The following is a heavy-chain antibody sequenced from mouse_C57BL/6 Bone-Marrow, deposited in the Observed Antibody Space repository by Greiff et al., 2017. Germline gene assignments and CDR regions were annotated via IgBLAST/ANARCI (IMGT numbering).Heavy chain of an antibody. CDR2: IYPGSGST. V-gene: IGHV1-55*01. CDR3: ARPYCYVYWYFDV. D-gene: IGHD2-10*01. J-gene: IGHJ1*03. CDR1: GYTFTSYW. Sequence: QVQLQQSGAELVKPGASVKMSCKASGYTFTSYWITWVKQRPGQGLEWIGDIYPGSGSTNYNEKFKCKATLTVDTSSSTAYMQLSSLTSEDSAVSSWARPYCYVYWYFDVWGTGTTVTVSS.